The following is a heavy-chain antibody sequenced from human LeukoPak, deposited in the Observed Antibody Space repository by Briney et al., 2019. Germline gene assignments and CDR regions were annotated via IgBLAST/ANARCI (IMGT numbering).Heavy chain of an antibody. V-gene: IGHV1-18*01. D-gene: IGHD1-26*01. Sequence: ASVKVSCKASGYTFTSYGISWVRQAPGQGLEWMGWISAYNGNTNYAQKPQGRVTMTTDTSTSTAYMELRSLRSDDTAVYYCARDPEFIVGATGSFDYWGQGTLVTVSS. CDR3: ARDPEFIVGATGSFDY. CDR1: GYTFTSYG. J-gene: IGHJ4*02. CDR2: ISAYNGNT.